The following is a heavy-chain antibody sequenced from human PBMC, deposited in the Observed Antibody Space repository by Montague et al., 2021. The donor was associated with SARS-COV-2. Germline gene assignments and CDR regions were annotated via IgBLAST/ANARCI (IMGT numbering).Heavy chain of an antibody. V-gene: IGHV4-34*01. D-gene: IGHD2-8*01. CDR2: INHRGST. Sequence: SETLSLTCAVAGGSFNFYYWSWIRQPPGKGLEWIGEINHRGSTNYNPSLKTRVTISIDTSKNQFSLKLSSVTAADTAVYYCARGQAVYAINVDFNYWGQGTLVTVSS. CDR3: ARGQAVYAINVDFNY. CDR1: GGSFNFYY. J-gene: IGHJ4*02.